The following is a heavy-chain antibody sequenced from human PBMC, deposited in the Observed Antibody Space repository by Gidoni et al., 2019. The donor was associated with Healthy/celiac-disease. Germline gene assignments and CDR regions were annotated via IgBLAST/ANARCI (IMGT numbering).Heavy chain of an antibody. V-gene: IGHV4-39*01. Sequence: QLQLQESGPGQVKPSETLSLTCTVPGGSISSSSYYWGWIRQPPGQGLEWIGSIYYRGSTYYNPSLKRRVTISVDTSKNQFSLKLSSVNAADTAVYYCASLGAQWLVPNYWGQGTLVTVSS. CDR2: IYYRGST. CDR3: ASLGAQWLVPNY. CDR1: GGSISSSSYY. J-gene: IGHJ4*02. D-gene: IGHD6-19*01.